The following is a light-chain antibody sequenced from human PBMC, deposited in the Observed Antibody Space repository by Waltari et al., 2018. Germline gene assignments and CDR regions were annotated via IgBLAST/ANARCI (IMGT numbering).Light chain of an antibody. Sequence: EIQMTQSPSTLSASVGDRDTITCRASQSIRGSLAWYQQKPGKAPTILIYGASTLQSGVPLTFGVSRTGTEFTLTITSRQPDDFATYFCQQHYSRWTFGQGTRVESK. CDR1: QSIRGS. CDR2: GAS. CDR3: QQHYSRWT. J-gene: IGKJ1*01. V-gene: IGKV1-5*01.